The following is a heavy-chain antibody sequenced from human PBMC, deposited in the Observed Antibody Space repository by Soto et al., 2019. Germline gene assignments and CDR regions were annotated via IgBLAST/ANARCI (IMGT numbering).Heavy chain of an antibody. CDR3: AKRYDSSCYYLSAPDV. V-gene: IGHV3-30*18. CDR1: GFTFSSYG. J-gene: IGHJ3*01. CDR2: ISYDGSNK. Sequence: QVQLVESGGGVVQPGRSLRLSCAASGFTFSSYGMHWVRQAPGKGLEWVAVISYDGSNKYYADSVKGRFTISRDNSKNTLYLPMNNMRADDTAVYYWAKRYDSSCYYLSAPDVWGQGTMVTVSS. D-gene: IGHD3-22*01.